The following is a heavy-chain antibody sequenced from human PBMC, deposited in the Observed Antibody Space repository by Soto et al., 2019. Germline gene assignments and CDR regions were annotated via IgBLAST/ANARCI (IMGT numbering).Heavy chain of an antibody. CDR3: ARARRKFVGARTNDFDY. V-gene: IGHV4-61*01. CDR1: GDSVSSGTNY. CDR2: IYYTGTA. Sequence: PSETLSLTCSVSGDSVSSGTNYWSWIRQPPGKGLEWVGYIYYTGTANYSPSLRSRVTISVDTSKNQFSLKLSSVTAADTAVYYCARARRKFVGARTNDFDYWGQGTLVTVSS. D-gene: IGHD1-26*01. J-gene: IGHJ4*02.